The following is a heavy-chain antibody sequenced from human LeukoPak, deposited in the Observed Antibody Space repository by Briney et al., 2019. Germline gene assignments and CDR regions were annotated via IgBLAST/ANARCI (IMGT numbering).Heavy chain of an antibody. CDR2: YYYSGST. CDR3: ARDRVRGGYCSSTSCPREYYGMDV. CDR1: GGSISSSSYY. V-gene: IGHV4-39*07. Sequence: SETLSLTCTVSGGSISSSSYYWVWIRQPQGKGLEGIGSYYYSGSTYYNPSLKSRVTISEDTSKNQFSLKLSSVTAADTAVYYCARDRVRGGYCSSTSCPREYYGMDVWGQGTTVTVSS. D-gene: IGHD2-2*01. J-gene: IGHJ6*02.